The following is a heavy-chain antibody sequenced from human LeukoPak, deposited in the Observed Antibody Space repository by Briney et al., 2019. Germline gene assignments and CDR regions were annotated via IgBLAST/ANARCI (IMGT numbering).Heavy chain of an antibody. CDR2: IYHTGTT. D-gene: IGHD1-26*01. J-gene: IGHJ6*03. CDR3: ARGESGRWGYYYYMDV. V-gene: IGHV4-38-2*02. Sequence: SETLSLTCTVSGYSIISDYYWGWIRQPPGKELEWIGSIYHTGTTYYNPSLRSRVTISVDTSKNQFSLKLSSVTAADTAVYYCARGESGRWGYYYYMDVWGKGTTVTVSS. CDR1: GYSIISDYY.